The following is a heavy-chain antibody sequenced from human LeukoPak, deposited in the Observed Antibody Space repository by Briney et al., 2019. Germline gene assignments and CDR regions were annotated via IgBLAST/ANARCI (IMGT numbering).Heavy chain of an antibody. CDR2: VNSDGSGT. V-gene: IGHV3-74*01. CDR3: VCLGLGGLSLD. Sequence: GGSLRLSCAASGFTFSRYSMDWVRQAPGKGLVWVSHVNSDGSGTDYADSVKGRFTISRDNAKNTLYLQMNSLRVEDTAVYYCVCLGLGGLSLDWGQGTLVTVSS. D-gene: IGHD3-16*01. J-gene: IGHJ4*02. CDR1: GFTFSRYS.